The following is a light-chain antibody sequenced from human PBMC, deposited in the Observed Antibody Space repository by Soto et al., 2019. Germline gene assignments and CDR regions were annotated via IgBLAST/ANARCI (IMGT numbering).Light chain of an antibody. CDR1: SSDVGGYNF. J-gene: IGLJ1*01. CDR2: DFT. CDR3: SSYTSISTYV. V-gene: IGLV2-14*01. Sequence: QSALTQPASVYGAPGQSITIFCTGTSSDVGGYNFVSWYQQHPDKSPKLMIYDFTNRPSGVSNRLSGSKSGNTSSLIISGLQAEDVADDYCSSYTSISTYVFGTGTKLTVL.